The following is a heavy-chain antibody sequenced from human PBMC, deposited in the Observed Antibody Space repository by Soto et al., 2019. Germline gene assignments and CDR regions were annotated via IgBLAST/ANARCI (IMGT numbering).Heavy chain of an antibody. Sequence: PSEILSLTCTVSSASISSSSYTWGWIRQPPGKGLEWIGHIYDSGNTYNNPSLKSRLTISVDTSKNHFSLNLNSVTAADTAVYYCAGGLSGDKVDQWGQETRVPVPS. V-gene: IGHV4-30-4*01. D-gene: IGHD2-21*01. CDR2: IYDSGNT. J-gene: IGHJ4*02. CDR1: SASISSSSYT. CDR3: AGGLSGDKVDQ.